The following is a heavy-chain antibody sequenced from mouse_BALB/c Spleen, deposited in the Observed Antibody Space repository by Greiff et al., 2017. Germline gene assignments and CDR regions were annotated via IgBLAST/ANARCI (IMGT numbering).Heavy chain of an antibody. CDR3: AREGPNYLDY. D-gene: IGHD3-3*01. V-gene: IGHV1-67*01. Sequence: QVQLQQSGPELVRPGVSVKISCKGSSYTFTDYAMHWVKQSHAKSLEWIGVISTYYGNTNYNQKFKGKATMTVDKSSSTAYMELARLTSEDSAVYYCAREGPNYLDYWGQGTTLTVSS. CDR1: SYTFTDYA. J-gene: IGHJ2*01. CDR2: ISTYYGNT.